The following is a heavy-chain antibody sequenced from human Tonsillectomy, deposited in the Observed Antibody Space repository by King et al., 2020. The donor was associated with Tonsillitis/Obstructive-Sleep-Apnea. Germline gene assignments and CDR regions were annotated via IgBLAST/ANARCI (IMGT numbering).Heavy chain of an antibody. CDR2: ISHRGNT. J-gene: IGHJ5*02. Sequence: VQLQQWGAGLLKPSETLSLTCSVYGGSFSGYYWSWIRQPPGKGLEWIGEISHRGNTNYNPSLKSRGTMLEDPSKNHFSLRLTFVTAADTDVYYCARDRGGVTVTTLGWFDPWGQGTLVTVSS. V-gene: IGHV4-34*01. D-gene: IGHD4-17*01. CDR3: ARDRGGVTVTTLGWFDP. CDR1: GGSFSGYY.